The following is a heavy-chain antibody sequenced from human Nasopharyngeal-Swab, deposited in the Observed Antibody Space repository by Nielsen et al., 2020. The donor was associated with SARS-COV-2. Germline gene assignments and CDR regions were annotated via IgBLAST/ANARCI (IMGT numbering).Heavy chain of an antibody. D-gene: IGHD4-17*01. CDR3: ARDGGYGDYVGFDY. CDR2: IIPIFGTA. V-gene: IGHV1-69*01. Sequence: WVREAPGQGLEGMGGIIPIFGTANYAQKFQGRVTITADESTSTAYMELSSLRSEDTAVYYCARDGGYGDYVGFDYWGQGTLVTVSS. J-gene: IGHJ4*02.